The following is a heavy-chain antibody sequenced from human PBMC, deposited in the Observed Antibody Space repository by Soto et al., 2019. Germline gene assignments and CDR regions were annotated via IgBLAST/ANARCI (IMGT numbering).Heavy chain of an antibody. J-gene: IGHJ6*02. CDR2: ISWDGGST. Sequence: AGGSLRLSCAASGFTFDDYAMHWVRQAPGKGLEWVSLISWDGGSTYYADSVKGRFTISRDNSKNSLYLQMNSLRAEDTALYYCAKGSRGYSYGFPYYYYGMDVWGQGTTVTVSS. CDR3: AKGSRGYSYGFPYYYYGMDV. D-gene: IGHD5-18*01. CDR1: GFTFDDYA. V-gene: IGHV3-43D*04.